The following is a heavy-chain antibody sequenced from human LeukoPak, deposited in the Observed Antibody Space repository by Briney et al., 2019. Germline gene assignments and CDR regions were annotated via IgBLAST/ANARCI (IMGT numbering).Heavy chain of an antibody. V-gene: IGHV3-53*01. D-gene: IGHD3-10*01. Sequence: GGSLRLSCAASGFTVSSNYMSWVRQAPGKGLEWVSVIYSGGSTYYADSVKGRFTISRDNSKNTLYLQMNSLRAEDTAVYYCARDRAKPLWDFDIWGQGTMVTVSS. CDR2: IYSGGST. CDR3: ARDRAKPLWDFDI. CDR1: GFTVSSNY. J-gene: IGHJ3*02.